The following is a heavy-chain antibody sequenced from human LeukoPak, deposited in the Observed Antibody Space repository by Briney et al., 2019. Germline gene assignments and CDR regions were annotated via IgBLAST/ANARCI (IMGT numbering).Heavy chain of an antibody. J-gene: IGHJ4*02. V-gene: IGHV3-7*01. Sequence: GGSLRLSCAASGFTFSNYWMSWVRQAPGKGLEWVANIKQDGSEKFYVDSVKGRFTISRDNAKKSLHLQMNSLRVEDTAVYYCARVQGSSGPGIFEYWGQGTQVTVSS. CDR3: ARVQGSSGPGIFEY. CDR1: GFTFSNYW. CDR2: IKQDGSEK. D-gene: IGHD6-19*01.